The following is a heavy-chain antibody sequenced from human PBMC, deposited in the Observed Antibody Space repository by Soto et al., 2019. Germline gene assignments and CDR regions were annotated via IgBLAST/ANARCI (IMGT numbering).Heavy chain of an antibody. CDR3: AHSHFEILTAPFDS. D-gene: IGHD3-9*01. Sequence: QITLKESGPSLVKPTQTLTLTCTFSGFSLTNTGVTVAWIRQPPGKALEWLALVYWHDDKPYNPPPRNRLTIAKDTTTNRVVLTLANVGPVDTATYYCAHSHFEILTAPFDSWGRGTLVTVSS. CDR2: VYWHDDK. V-gene: IGHV2-5*01. J-gene: IGHJ5*01. CDR1: GFSLTNTGVT.